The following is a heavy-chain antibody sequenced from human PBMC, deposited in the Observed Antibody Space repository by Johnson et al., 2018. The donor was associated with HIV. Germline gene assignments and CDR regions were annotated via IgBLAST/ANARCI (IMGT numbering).Heavy chain of an antibody. V-gene: IGHV3-30*14. J-gene: IGHJ3*02. CDR3: ARDGRKLTYYYDSSGYDDAFDI. D-gene: IGHD3-22*01. CDR1: GFTFRNYA. CDR2: ISYDGSNK. Sequence: QVHLVESGGGVVQPGTSLRLSCAASGFTFRNYAMHWVRQAPGKGLEWVAVISYDGSNKYYADSVKGRFTISRDNSKNTLYLQMNSLRAEDTAVYYCARDGRKLTYYYDSSGYDDAFDIWGQGTMVTVSS.